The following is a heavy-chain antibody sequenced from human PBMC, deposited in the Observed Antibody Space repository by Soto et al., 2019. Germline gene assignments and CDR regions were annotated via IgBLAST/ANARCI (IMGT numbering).Heavy chain of an antibody. J-gene: IGHJ4*02. CDR1: GGSVGRGAFY. CDR3: ARAPAPWYFDY. CDR2: IYYSGSA. Sequence: QVQLQESGPGLVKPSQTLSLRCSVSGGSVGRGAFYWSWIRQHPGKGLEWIGYIYYSGSAYYNQSLKSRVTISLDTSQNQFSLKLTSVTVADTAVYYCARAPAPWYFDYWGQGTLVTVSS. V-gene: IGHV4-31*03.